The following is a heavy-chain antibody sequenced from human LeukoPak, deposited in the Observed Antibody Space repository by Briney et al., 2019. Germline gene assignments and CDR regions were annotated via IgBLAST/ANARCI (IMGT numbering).Heavy chain of an antibody. CDR1: GGTFSSYA. CDR2: IIPIFGTA. Sequence: SVKVSCKASGGTFSSYAISWVRQAPGQGLEWMGGIIPIFGTANYAQKFQGGVTITADESTSTAYMELSSLRSEDTAVYYCAYVGIQLWGYSSGWYYFDYWGQGTLVTVSS. CDR3: AYVGIQLWGYSSGWYYFDY. V-gene: IGHV1-69*13. D-gene: IGHD6-19*01. J-gene: IGHJ4*02.